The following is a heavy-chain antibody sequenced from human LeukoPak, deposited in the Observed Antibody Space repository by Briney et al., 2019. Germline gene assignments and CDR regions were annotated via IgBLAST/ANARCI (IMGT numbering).Heavy chain of an antibody. CDR3: ASPWDS. Sequence: SETLSLTCTVSGYSISSGYYWGWIRQPPGKGLEWIGSIYHSGSTYYNPSLKSRVTISVDTSKNQFSLKLSSVTAADTAVYYCASPWDSWGQGTLVTVSS. CDR2: IYHSGST. CDR1: GYSISSGYY. J-gene: IGHJ4*02. V-gene: IGHV4-38-2*02.